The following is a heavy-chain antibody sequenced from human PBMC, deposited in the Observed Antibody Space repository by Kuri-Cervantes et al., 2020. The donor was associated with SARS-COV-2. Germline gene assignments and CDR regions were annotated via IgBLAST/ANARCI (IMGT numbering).Heavy chain of an antibody. CDR1: GFTFSSYG. V-gene: IGHV3-33*06. Sequence: GESLKISCAASGFTFSSYGMHWVRQAPGKGLEWVAVIWYDGSNKCYADSVKGRFTISRDNSKNTLYLQMNSLRAEDTAVYYCAKHAMVRGVIITKAGGTDYWGQGTLVTVSS. CDR3: AKHAMVRGVIITKAGGTDY. CDR2: IWYDGSNK. J-gene: IGHJ4*02. D-gene: IGHD3-10*01.